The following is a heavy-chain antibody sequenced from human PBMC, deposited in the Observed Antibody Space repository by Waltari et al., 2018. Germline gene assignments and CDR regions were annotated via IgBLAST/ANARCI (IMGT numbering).Heavy chain of an antibody. CDR1: GFTFSDYR. CDR2: INGDGHGM. CDR3: ARKGGRGYTYGPFYFDS. V-gene: IGHV3-74*01. Sequence: EVQLLEAGGDLVQPGGSLRPSCAASGFTFSDYRMHWVRQAPGKGLVGVARINGDGHGMTYSDSVQGRFTILRDNTKNTVYLQLNSLRADDTAVYYCARKGGRGYTYGPFYFDSWGRGTLVTVSS. D-gene: IGHD5-18*01. J-gene: IGHJ4*02.